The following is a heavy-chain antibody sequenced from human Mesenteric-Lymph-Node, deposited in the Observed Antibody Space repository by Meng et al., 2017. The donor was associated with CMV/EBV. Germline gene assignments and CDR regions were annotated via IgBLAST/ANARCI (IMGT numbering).Heavy chain of an antibody. D-gene: IGHD3-10*01. CDR1: GYTFTGYY. Sequence: ASVKVSCKASGYTFTGYYMHWVRQAPGQGLEWMGWINPNSGVTTYAQKFQGRVTMTRDTSISTAYMELSSLRSEDTAVYYCARSPRITMVRGASRESYYYYGMDVWGQGTTVTVSS. CDR2: INPNSGVT. J-gene: IGHJ6*02. CDR3: ARSPRITMVRGASRESYYYYGMDV. V-gene: IGHV1-2*02.